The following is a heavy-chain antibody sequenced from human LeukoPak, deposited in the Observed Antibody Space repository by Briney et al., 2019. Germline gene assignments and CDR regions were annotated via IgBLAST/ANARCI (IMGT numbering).Heavy chain of an antibody. D-gene: IGHD3-22*01. V-gene: IGHV4-59*01. J-gene: IGHJ4*02. Sequence: SETLSLTCTVSGGAISSYYWSWIRQPPGKGLEWIGYIYYSGGTKYNPSLMGRVTISVDRAQSQFSLSLTSVTAADTAVYYCARDGLFDSSGYYMDSWGQGTLVIVSS. CDR1: GGAISSYY. CDR2: IYYSGGT. CDR3: ARDGLFDSSGYYMDS.